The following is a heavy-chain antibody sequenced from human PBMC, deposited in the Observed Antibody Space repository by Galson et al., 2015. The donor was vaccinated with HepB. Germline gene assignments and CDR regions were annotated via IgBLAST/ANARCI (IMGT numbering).Heavy chain of an antibody. D-gene: IGHD6-13*01. Sequence: SVKVSCKASGYTFTSYAMHWVRQAPGQRLEWMGWINAGNGNTKYSQKFQGRVTITRDTSASTAYLELSSLRSEDTAVYYCAKGPPPGYRSNWYGEYFQHWGQGTLVTVSS. CDR3: AKGPPPGYRSNWYGEYFQH. V-gene: IGHV1-3*01. CDR2: INAGNGNT. CDR1: GYTFTSYA. J-gene: IGHJ1*01.